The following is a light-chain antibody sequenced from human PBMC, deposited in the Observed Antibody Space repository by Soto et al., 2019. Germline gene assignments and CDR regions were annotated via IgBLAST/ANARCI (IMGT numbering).Light chain of an antibody. CDR1: QSLLHSNGYNY. CDR2: SAS. Sequence: MTQSPVSLPVTPGEPASISCRSSQSLLHSNGYNYLNWYQQKPGKAPNLLIYSASSLQSGVPSRFSGSGSGTDFTLAISSLQPEDFATYYCQQTYNALAITFGQGTRLEIK. J-gene: IGKJ5*01. CDR3: QQTYNALAIT. V-gene: IGKV1-39*01.